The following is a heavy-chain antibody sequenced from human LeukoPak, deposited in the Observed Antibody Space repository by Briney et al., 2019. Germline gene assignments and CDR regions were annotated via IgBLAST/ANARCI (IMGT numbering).Heavy chain of an antibody. CDR1: GYTFTSYY. CDR2: INPSGGST. D-gene: IGHD4-17*01. V-gene: IGHV1-46*01. CDR3: ARVRVHDYGDYDFDY. J-gene: IGHJ4*02. Sequence: GASVKVSCKASGYTFTSYYMHWVRQAPGQGLEWMGIINPSGGSTSYAQKFQGRVTVTRDTSTSTVYMELSSLRSEDTAVYYCARVRVHDYGDYDFDYWGQGTLVTVSS.